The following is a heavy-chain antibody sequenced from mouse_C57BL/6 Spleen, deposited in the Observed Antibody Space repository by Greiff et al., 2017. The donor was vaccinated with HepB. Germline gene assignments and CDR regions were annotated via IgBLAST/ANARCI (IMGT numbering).Heavy chain of an antibody. Sequence: EVKLMESGPGLVKPSQSLSLTCSVTGYSITSGYYWNWIRQFPGNKLEWMGYISYDGSNNYNPSLKNRISITRDTSKNQFFLKLNSVTTEDTATYYCARTIYYDYDWYFDVWGTGTTVTVSS. J-gene: IGHJ1*03. CDR3: ARTIYYDYDWYFDV. D-gene: IGHD2-4*01. CDR1: GYSITSGYY. V-gene: IGHV3-6*01. CDR2: ISYDGSN.